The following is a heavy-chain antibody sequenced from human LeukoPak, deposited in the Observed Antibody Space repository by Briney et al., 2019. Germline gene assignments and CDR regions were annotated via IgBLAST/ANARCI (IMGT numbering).Heavy chain of an antibody. Sequence: PGGSLRLSCAASGFTFSTYAMSWVRQAPGKGLEWVSVISGSGGTTYYADSVKGRLPVSRDNSKNTLYLQMNSLRAEDTAIYYCAKSPGSSGWNYFDYWGQGTLVTVSS. CDR1: GFTFSTYA. CDR2: ISGSGGTT. J-gene: IGHJ4*02. V-gene: IGHV3-23*01. CDR3: AKSPGSSGWNYFDY. D-gene: IGHD6-19*01.